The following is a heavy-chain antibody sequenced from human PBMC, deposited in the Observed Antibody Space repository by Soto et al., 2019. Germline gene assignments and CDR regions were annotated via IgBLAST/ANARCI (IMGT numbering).Heavy chain of an antibody. D-gene: IGHD1-20*01. J-gene: IGHJ4*02. Sequence: PGESLKISCKGSGYSFTSYWIGWVRQMPGKGLEWMGIIYPGDSDTRYSTSFQGQVTISADKSISTAYLQWSSLKASDTAMYYCARHKKITGTKNPAGGYYFDYWGQGTLVTVSS. CDR1: GYSFTSYW. CDR3: ARHKKITGTKNPAGGYYFDY. V-gene: IGHV5-51*01. CDR2: IYPGDSDT.